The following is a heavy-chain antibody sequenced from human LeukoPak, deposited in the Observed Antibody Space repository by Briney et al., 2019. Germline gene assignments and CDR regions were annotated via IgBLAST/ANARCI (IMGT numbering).Heavy chain of an antibody. CDR3: ARRRDFDY. CDR1: GFIFNNYG. D-gene: IGHD6-6*01. V-gene: IGHV3-48*04. J-gene: IGHJ4*02. Sequence: GGSLRLSCAASGFIFNNYGLIWVRQAPGKGLEWVSYISSSGNTIYYADSVKGRFTISRDNAKNSLFLQMNSLRAEDTAVYYCARRRDFDYWGQGTLVAVSS. CDR2: ISSSGNTI.